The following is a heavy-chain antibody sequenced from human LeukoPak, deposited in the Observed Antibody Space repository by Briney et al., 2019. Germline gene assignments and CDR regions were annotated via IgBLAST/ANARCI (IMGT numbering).Heavy chain of an antibody. CDR2: FLPIFGTT. J-gene: IGHJ4*02. Sequence: SVKLSCKASGGTFSHYAITWVRQAPGQGLEWMGGFLPIFGTTNNAQKFQGRVTFTAGESTNTAYMELASLRFDDTAVYYCASGPTTMPVFTPLENWSQGTLVTVSS. D-gene: IGHD2-2*01. CDR1: GGTFSHYA. V-gene: IGHV1-69*13. CDR3: ASGPTTMPVFTPLEN.